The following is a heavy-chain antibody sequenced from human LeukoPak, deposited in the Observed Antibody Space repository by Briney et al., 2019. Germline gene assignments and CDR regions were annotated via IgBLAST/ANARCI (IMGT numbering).Heavy chain of an antibody. Sequence: GASVKVSCKASGYSFTNFDINWVRQAPGQGPEWMGWMNPVSGDAGSAEKFQGRVTLTRNMSISTAYMELSSLRSDDTAFYYCARAPMGTAALYWGQGTLITVSS. CDR3: ARAPMGTAALY. D-gene: IGHD2-2*01. V-gene: IGHV1-8*01. CDR2: MNPVSGDA. CDR1: GYSFTNFD. J-gene: IGHJ4*02.